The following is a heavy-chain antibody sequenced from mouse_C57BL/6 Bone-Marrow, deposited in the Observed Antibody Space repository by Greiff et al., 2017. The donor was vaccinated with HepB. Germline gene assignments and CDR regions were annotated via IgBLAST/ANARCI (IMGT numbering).Heavy chain of an antibody. D-gene: IGHD1-1*01. CDR2: IYPRSGNT. CDR1: GYTFTSYG. J-gene: IGHJ2*01. Sequence: VQLQQSGAELARPGASVKLSCKASGYTFTSYGISWVKQRTGQGLEWIGEIYPRSGNTYYNEKFKGKATLTADKSSSTAYMELRSLTSEDSAVYFCARGYYGSSNFDYWGQGTTLTVSS. CDR3: ARGYYGSSNFDY. V-gene: IGHV1-81*01.